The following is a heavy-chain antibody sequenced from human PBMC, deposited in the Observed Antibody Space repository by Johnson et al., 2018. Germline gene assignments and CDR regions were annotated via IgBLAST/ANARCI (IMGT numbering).Heavy chain of an antibody. CDR3: ARDNLYDYDSSAYYFGGYFQH. J-gene: IGHJ1*01. V-gene: IGHV1-69*01. CDR2: IIPIFGTA. Sequence: VQLVESGAEVKKPGSSVKVSCKASGGTFSSYAISWVRQAPGQGLEWMGGIIPIFGTANYAQKFQGRVTITADESTSTAYMELSSLRSEDTAVYYWARDNLYDYDSSAYYFGGYFQHWGQGTLVTVSS. CDR1: GGTFSSYA. D-gene: IGHD3-22*01.